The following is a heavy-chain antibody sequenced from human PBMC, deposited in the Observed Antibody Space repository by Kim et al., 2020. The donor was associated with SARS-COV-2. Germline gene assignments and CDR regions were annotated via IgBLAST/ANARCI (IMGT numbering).Heavy chain of an antibody. V-gene: IGHV3-23*01. Sequence: DSVKGRFTISRDNSKNTLYLQMNSLRAEDTAVYYCAKDSEMISPKCFDYWGQGTLVTVSS. CDR3: AKDSEMISPKCFDY. J-gene: IGHJ4*02. D-gene: IGHD3-22*01.